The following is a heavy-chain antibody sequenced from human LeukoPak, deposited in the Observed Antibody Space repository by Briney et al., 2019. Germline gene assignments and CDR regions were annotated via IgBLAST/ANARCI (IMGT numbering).Heavy chain of an antibody. D-gene: IGHD3-22*01. CDR3: TTETGIVVVTPFDY. CDR2: IKSKTDVGTT. Sequence: GGSVRLSCAASGFTFSNAYMSWVRQAPGKGLEWVGRIKSKTDVGTTDYAAPVKGRFTISRDDSKNTLYLQMNSLKTEDTAVYYCTTETGIVVVTPFDYWGQGTLVTVSS. J-gene: IGHJ4*02. CDR1: GFTFSNAY. V-gene: IGHV3-15*01.